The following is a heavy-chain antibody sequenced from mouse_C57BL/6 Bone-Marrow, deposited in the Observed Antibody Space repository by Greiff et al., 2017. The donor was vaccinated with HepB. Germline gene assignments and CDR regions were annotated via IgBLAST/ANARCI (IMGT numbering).Heavy chain of an antibody. V-gene: IGHV5-12*01. CDR2: ISNGGGST. J-gene: IGHJ4*01. D-gene: IGHD3-1*01. CDR3: ARQSSGNYAMDY. Sequence: EVMLVESGGGLVQPGGSLKLSCAASGFTFSDYYMYWVRQTPEKRLEWVAYISNGGGSTYYPDTVKGRFTISRDNAKNTLYLQMSRLKSEDTAMYYCARQSSGNYAMDYWGQGTSVTVSS. CDR1: GFTFSDYY.